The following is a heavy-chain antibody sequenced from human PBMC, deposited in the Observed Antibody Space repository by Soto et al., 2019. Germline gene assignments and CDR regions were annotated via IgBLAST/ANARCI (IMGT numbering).Heavy chain of an antibody. J-gene: IGHJ6*03. Sequence: SETLSLTCAVYGGSFSGYYWSWIRQPPGKGLEWIGEINHSGSTNYNPSLKSRVTISVDTSKNQFSLKVSSVTAADTAVYYCTRGLEFMTTVTYYYYYYMDVWGKGTTVTVSS. CDR1: GGSFSGYY. CDR3: TRGLEFMTTVTYYYYYYMDV. CDR2: INHSGST. D-gene: IGHD4-17*01. V-gene: IGHV4-34*01.